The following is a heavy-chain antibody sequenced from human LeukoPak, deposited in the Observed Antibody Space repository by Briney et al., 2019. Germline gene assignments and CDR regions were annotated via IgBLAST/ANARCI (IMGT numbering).Heavy chain of an antibody. CDR2: IYYSGST. V-gene: IGHV4-59*01. Sequence: KSSETLSLTCTVSGGSISSYYWSWIRQPPGKGLEWIGYIYYSGSTNYNPSLKSRVTISVDTSKNQFSLKLSSVTAADTAVYYCARDGGNGYSYGGYYYYYYMDVWGKGTTVTVSS. J-gene: IGHJ6*03. CDR3: ARDGGNGYSYGGYYYYYYMDV. D-gene: IGHD5-18*01. CDR1: GGSISSYY.